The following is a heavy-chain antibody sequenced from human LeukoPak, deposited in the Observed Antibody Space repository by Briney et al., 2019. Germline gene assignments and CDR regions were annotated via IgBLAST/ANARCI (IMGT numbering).Heavy chain of an antibody. CDR3: VRLASWSGSDGHMDV. CDR1: GFTGFSFNNYA. V-gene: IGHV3-48*04. Sequence: GGSLRLSCAASGFTGFSFNNYAMNWVRQAPGKGLEWVSYISGTSATTYYGDSVRGRFTTSRDNAKNSLNLQMSSLRPEDPAVYYCVRLASWSGSDGHMDVWGKGTTVTVSS. CDR2: ISGTSATT. J-gene: IGHJ6*03. D-gene: IGHD6-13*01.